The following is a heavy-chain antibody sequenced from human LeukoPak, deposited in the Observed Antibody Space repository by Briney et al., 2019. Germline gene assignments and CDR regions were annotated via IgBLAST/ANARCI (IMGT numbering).Heavy chain of an antibody. J-gene: IGHJ5*02. CDR3: ARLSPVVPAATINWFDP. CDR2: INHSGST. D-gene: IGHD2-2*01. Sequence: SETLSLTCAVYGGSFSGYYWSWIRQPPGKGLEWIGEINHSGSTNYNPSLKSRVTISVDTSKTQFSLKLSSVTAADTAVYYCARLSPVVPAATINWFDPWGQGTLVTVSS. V-gene: IGHV4-34*01. CDR1: GGSFSGYY.